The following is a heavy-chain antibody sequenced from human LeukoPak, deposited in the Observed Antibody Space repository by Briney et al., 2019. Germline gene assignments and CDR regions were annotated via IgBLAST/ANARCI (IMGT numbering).Heavy chain of an antibody. Sequence: ASVKVSCKASGYTFINYYMHWVRQALGQGLEWMGIINPSGGVSSAQKFQGRVTMTRDTSTGTVYMELSSLRSEDTAVYYCARDYHGSGSLTTFDYWGQGTLVTVSS. J-gene: IGHJ4*02. D-gene: IGHD3-10*01. V-gene: IGHV1-46*01. CDR1: GYTFINYY. CDR3: ARDYHGSGSLTTFDY. CDR2: INPSGGV.